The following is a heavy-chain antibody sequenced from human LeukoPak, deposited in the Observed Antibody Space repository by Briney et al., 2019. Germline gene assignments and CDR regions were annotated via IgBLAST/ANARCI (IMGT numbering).Heavy chain of an antibody. CDR3: VKVLSVTAIDY. CDR1: GFTFDDYA. D-gene: IGHD2-21*02. CDR2: IRGDGRST. J-gene: IGHJ4*02. V-gene: IGHV3-43*02. Sequence: PGGSLRLSCAASGFTFDDYAMHWVRQAPGEGLEWVSLIRGDGRSTYYADSVKGRFTISRDNSKNSLYLQMNSLRTEDTALYYCVKVLSVTAIDYWGQGTLVTVSS.